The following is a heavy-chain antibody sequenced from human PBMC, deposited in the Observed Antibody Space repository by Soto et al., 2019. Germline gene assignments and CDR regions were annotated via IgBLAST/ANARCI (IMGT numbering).Heavy chain of an antibody. CDR2: IFSNDEK. J-gene: IGHJ4*02. Sequence: QVTLKESGPVLVKPTETLTLTCTVSGFSLSNARMGVSWIRQPPGKALEWLAHIFSNDEKSYSTSLKSRLTISKDTSKSQVVLTMTNMDPVDTATYYCASIRGYYDSSGYYEYYFDYWGQGTLVTVSS. CDR1: GFSLSNARMG. CDR3: ASIRGYYDSSGYYEYYFDY. V-gene: IGHV2-26*01. D-gene: IGHD3-22*01.